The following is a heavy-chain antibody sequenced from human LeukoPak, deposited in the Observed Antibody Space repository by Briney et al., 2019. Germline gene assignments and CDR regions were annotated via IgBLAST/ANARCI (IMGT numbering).Heavy chain of an antibody. V-gene: IGHV4-4*08. CDR2: IHTGGST. CDR1: GGSLSRLY. CDR3: ARETDLLWFGDRSGGYYYNNMAV. J-gene: IGHJ6*03. D-gene: IGHD3-10*01. Sequence: SETLSLTCTVSGGSLSRLYWSWIRQPPGKGLEWFGRIHTGGSTNYNPSLRTRATISVDPPKNQFSLTLSSVTAGDTAVYYCARETDLLWFGDRSGGYYYNNMAVWGKGTTVTISS.